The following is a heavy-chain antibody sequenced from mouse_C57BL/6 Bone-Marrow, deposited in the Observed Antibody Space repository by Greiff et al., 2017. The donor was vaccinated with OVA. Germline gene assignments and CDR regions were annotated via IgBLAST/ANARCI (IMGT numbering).Heavy chain of an antibody. J-gene: IGHJ3*01. CDR2: LDPNSGGA. CDR3: ARSDDSNTGFSY. CDR1: GYTFTSYW. D-gene: IGHD2-5*01. V-gene: IGHV1-72*01. Sequence: QVQLKEPGAELVKPGASVKLSCKASGYTFTSYWLHWVKQRPGRGLEWIGRLDPNSGGAKYNEKFKSKATLTVDKPSSTAYMQLSSLTADDSAVYYCARSDDSNTGFSYWGQGPLVTVSA.